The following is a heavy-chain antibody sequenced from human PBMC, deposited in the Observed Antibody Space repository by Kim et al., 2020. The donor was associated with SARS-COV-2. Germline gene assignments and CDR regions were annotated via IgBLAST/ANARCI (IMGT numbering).Heavy chain of an antibody. CDR3: ARVNRGGPSPYFFDY. D-gene: IGHD2-21*01. CDR2: ISSSGGIT. CDR1: GFTFGDYY. Sequence: GGSLRLSCDVSGFTFGDYYMAWIRQAPGEGLEWVSYISSSGGITYYGDSVKGRFTTSRDTSLYLYMKSLRVEDTAGYFCARVNRGGPSPYFFDYLGQGTLVTVSS. V-gene: IGHV3-11*04. J-gene: IGHJ4*02.